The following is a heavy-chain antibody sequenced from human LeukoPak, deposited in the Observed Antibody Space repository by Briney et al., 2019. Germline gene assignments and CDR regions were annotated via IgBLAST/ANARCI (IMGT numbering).Heavy chain of an antibody. Sequence: SETLSLTCTVSGGSTSNYYWSWIRQPPGKGLEWIGYIYYSGSTNYNPSLKSRVTISVDTSKNQFSLKLSSVTAADTAVYYCARYSYGGYHFDYWGRGTLVTVSS. J-gene: IGHJ4*02. D-gene: IGHD2-15*01. CDR1: GGSTSNYY. CDR3: ARYSYGGYHFDY. V-gene: IGHV4-59*08. CDR2: IYYSGST.